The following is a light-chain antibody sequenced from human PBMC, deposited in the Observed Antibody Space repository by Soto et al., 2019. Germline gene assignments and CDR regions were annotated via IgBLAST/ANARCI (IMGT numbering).Light chain of an antibody. V-gene: IGKV3-15*01. CDR1: QSVSSY. Sequence: EIVMTQSPATLSVSPGGRATLSCRASQSVSSYLAWYQQKPGQAPRLLIYGASTRATDIPARFSGSGSGTEFTLTISSLQSEDFALYYCQQYNNWPLTFGGGTKVDI. J-gene: IGKJ4*01. CDR3: QQYNNWPLT. CDR2: GAS.